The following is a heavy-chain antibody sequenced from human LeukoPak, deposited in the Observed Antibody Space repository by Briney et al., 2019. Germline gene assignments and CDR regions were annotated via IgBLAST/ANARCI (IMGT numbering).Heavy chain of an antibody. D-gene: IGHD6-13*01. V-gene: IGHV4-31*03. CDR2: IYYSGST. CDR1: GGSISSRGYY. J-gene: IGHJ4*02. Sequence: SETLSLTCTVSGGSISSRGYYWSWIRQHPGKGLEWIGYIYYSGSTYYNPSLKSRVTISADTSKNQFSLKLISVTTADTAVYYCARARSAVGNLDYWGQGTLVTVSS. CDR3: ARARSAVGNLDY.